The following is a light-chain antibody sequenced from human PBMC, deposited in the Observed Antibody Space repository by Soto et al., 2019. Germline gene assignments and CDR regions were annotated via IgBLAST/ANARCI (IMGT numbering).Light chain of an antibody. V-gene: IGKV3-20*01. CDR2: DTS. J-gene: IGKJ5*01. Sequence: EIVLTQSPGTLSLSPGERATLSCRASQSVTSNYLAWYQQKPGQAPRLVIYDTSNRATGIPARFSGSGSGTDFTLTINNLDPEDLAVYYCQKYGTSPIKVGHVTRLEIK. CDR1: QSVTSNY. CDR3: QKYGTSPIK.